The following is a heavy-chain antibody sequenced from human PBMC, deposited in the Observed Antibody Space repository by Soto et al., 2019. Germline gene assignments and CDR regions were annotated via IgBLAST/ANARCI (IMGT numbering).Heavy chain of an antibody. D-gene: IGHD5-12*01. J-gene: IGHJ4*02. CDR2: IYYTGST. V-gene: IGHV4-59*08. Sequence: SETLSLTCTVSGGSISSYYWSWIRQPPGKGLEWIGYIYYTGSTNYNPSLKSRVTISVDTSKNQFSLSLTSVTAADTAVYYCARHSGGYNGFDFSYWGQGALVTVS. CDR1: GGSISSYY. CDR3: ARHSGGYNGFDFSY.